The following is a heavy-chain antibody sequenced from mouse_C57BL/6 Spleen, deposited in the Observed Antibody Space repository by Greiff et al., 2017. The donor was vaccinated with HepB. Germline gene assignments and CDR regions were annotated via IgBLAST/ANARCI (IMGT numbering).Heavy chain of an antibody. CDR1: GYSITSGYY. CDR3: AREEDAWFAY. J-gene: IGHJ3*01. V-gene: IGHV3-6*01. Sequence: EESGPGLVKPSQSLSLTCSVTGYSITSGYYWNWIRQFPGNKLEWMGYISYDGSNNYNPSLKNRISITRDTSKNQFFLKLNSVTTEDTATYYCAREEDAWFAYWGQGTLVTVSA. CDR2: ISYDGSN.